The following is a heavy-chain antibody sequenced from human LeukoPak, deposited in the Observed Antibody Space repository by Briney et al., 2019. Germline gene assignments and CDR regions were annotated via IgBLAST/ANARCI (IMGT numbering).Heavy chain of an antibody. V-gene: IGHV3-11*06. CDR3: ARRERGSTVTTLFYYFDY. D-gene: IGHD4-11*01. J-gene: IGHJ4*02. Sequence: GGSLRLSCAASGFTFSDYYMSWIRQAPGKGPEGVSYISSSSTYTNYADSVKGRFTISRDNAKNSLYLQMNSLRAEDTAVYYCARRERGSTVTTLFYYFDYWGQGTLVTVSS. CDR1: GFTFSDYY. CDR2: ISSSSTYT.